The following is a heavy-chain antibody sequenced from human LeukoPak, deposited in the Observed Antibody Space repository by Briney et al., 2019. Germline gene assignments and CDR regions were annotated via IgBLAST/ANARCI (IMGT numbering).Heavy chain of an antibody. V-gene: IGHV5-51*01. J-gene: IGHJ4*02. CDR1: GYSFTSYW. CDR2: IYPGDSDT. Sequence: GESLKISCKGSGYSFTSYWIGWVRQMPGKGLEWMGIIYPGDSDTRYSPSFQGQVTISADKSISTAYLQWSSLKASDTAMYYCARHSARIAAAGTVAEHLDYWGQGTLVTVSS. D-gene: IGHD6-13*01. CDR3: ARHSARIAAAGTVAEHLDY.